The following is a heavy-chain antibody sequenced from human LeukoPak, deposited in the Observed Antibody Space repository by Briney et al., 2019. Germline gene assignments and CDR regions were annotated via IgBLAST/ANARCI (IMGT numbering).Heavy chain of an antibody. CDR1: GYTLTRYY. D-gene: IGHD2-2*01. Sequence: ASVEVSCKASGYTLTRYYMHWVRQAPGQGLEWMGIIHPSSGSTSYAQKFEGRVTMTRDTSTSTVYMELSSLRSEDTAVYYCARDSSTSFLADPWGQGTLVTVSS. J-gene: IGHJ5*02. CDR2: IHPSSGST. CDR3: ARDSSTSFLADP. V-gene: IGHV1-46*01.